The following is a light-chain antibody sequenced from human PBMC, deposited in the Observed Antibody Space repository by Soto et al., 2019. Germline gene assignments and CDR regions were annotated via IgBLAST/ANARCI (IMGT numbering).Light chain of an antibody. CDR1: QGISNY. J-gene: IGKJ1*01. CDR2: AAS. V-gene: IGKV1-27*01. Sequence: DIRMTQSPSSLSASVGDRVTITCRASQGISNYLAWYQQKPGKVPKLLIYAASTLQSGVPSRFSGSGSGTDFTLTISSLQPKDVATYYCQKYNSAPKTFGQGTKVDI. CDR3: QKYNSAPKT.